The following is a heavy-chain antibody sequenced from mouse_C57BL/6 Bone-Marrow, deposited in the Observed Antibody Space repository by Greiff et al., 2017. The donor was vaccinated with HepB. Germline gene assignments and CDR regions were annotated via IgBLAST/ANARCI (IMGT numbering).Heavy chain of an antibody. D-gene: IGHD1-1*01. CDR2: IYPGNSDT. Sequence: EVQLQQSGTVLARPGASVKMSCKTSGYTFTSYWMHWVKQRPGQGLEWIGAIYPGNSDTSYNQKFKGKAKLTAVTSASTAYMELSSLTSEDSAVYYCTGHHITTVVARDCSFAYWGQGTLVTVSA. CDR1: GYTFTSYW. V-gene: IGHV1-5*01. J-gene: IGHJ3*01. CDR3: TGHHITTVVARDCSFAY.